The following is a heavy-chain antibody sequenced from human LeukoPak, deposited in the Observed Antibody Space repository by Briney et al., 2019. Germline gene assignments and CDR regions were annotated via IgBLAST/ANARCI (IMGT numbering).Heavy chain of an antibody. V-gene: IGHV3-30-3*01. Sequence: PGGSLRLSCAASGFTFSSYAMHWVRQAPGKGLEWVAVISYDGSNKYYADSVKGRFTISRDNSKNTLYLQMNSLRAEDTAVYYCAREVAVVPAANDYWGQGTLVTVSS. CDR2: ISYDGSNK. CDR1: GFTFSSYA. D-gene: IGHD2-2*01. J-gene: IGHJ4*02. CDR3: AREVAVVPAANDY.